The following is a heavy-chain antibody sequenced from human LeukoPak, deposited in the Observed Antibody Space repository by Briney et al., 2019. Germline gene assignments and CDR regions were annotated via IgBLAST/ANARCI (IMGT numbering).Heavy chain of an antibody. CDR1: GYTFTGYY. D-gene: IGHD6-13*01. CDR3: ARLDGSSWYWDY. J-gene: IGHJ4*02. CDR2: INPNSGGT. V-gene: IGHV1-2*02. Sequence: ASVKVSCKASGYTFTGYYMHWVRQAPGQGLEWMGWINPNSGGTNYAQKFQGRVTMTRDTSISTAYMELSRLRSDDTAVYYCARLDGSSWYWDYWGQGTLVTVSS.